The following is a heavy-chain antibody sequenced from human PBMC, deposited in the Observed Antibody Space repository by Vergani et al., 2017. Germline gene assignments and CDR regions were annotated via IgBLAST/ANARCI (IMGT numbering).Heavy chain of an antibody. CDR2: ISGSGVSA. V-gene: IGHV3-23*01. CDR1: EFTFSNYA. CDR3: AKQYFVSGNYLFDY. J-gene: IGHJ4*02. D-gene: IGHD3-10*01. Sequence: EVQLLVSGGGLVQPGGSLRLTCAASEFTFSNYAMNWVRQAPGKGLEWFSGISGSGVSAYYTDSVKGRFTISRDNSKNMLFLQMNNLRTEDTAIYYCAKQYFVSGNYLFDYWGQGTLVTVSS.